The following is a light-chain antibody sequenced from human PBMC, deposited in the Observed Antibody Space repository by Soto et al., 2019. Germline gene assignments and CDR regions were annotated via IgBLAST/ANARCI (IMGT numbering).Light chain of an antibody. CDR2: DDS. CDR3: QVWDSSSDRLV. Sequence: SYVLTQPPSESVAPGQTARITCGGNNIGSKSVHWYQQKAGQAPVLVVYDDSDRPSGIPERFSGFNSGSTATLTISRVEAGDEADYYCQVWDSSSDRLVFGGGTKLTVL. CDR1: NIGSKS. V-gene: IGLV3-21*02. J-gene: IGLJ2*01.